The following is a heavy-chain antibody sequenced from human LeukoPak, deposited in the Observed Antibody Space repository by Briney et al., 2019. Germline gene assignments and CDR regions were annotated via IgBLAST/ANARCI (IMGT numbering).Heavy chain of an antibody. Sequence: GGSLRLSCAASGFTFSSYGMSWVRQAPGKGLEWVSAISGSGGSTYYADSVKGRFTISRDNAKNSLYLQMNSLRAEDTAVYYCARAYGDGPFDYWGQGTLVTVSS. V-gene: IGHV3-23*01. J-gene: IGHJ4*02. CDR1: GFTFSSYG. CDR2: ISGSGGST. CDR3: ARAYGDGPFDY. D-gene: IGHD4-17*01.